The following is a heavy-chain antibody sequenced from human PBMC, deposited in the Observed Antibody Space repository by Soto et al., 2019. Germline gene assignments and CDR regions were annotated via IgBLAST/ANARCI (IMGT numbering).Heavy chain of an antibody. Sequence: QVQLVESGGGVVQPGRSLRLSCAASGFTFSSYGMHWVRQAPGKGLEWVAVIWYDGSNKYYADSVKGRFTISRDNSKNTLYLQMSSLRAEDTAVYYCARDYCSGGSCDAFDIWGQGTMVTVSS. J-gene: IGHJ3*02. V-gene: IGHV3-33*01. CDR3: ARDYCSGGSCDAFDI. CDR2: IWYDGSNK. CDR1: GFTFSSYG. D-gene: IGHD2-15*01.